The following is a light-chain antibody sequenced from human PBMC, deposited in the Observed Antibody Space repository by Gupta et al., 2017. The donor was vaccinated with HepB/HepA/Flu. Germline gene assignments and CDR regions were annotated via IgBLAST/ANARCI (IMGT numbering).Light chain of an antibody. CDR3: QQDNDWPLS. V-gene: IGKV3-15*01. CDR1: QNVRRN. Sequence: EIVLTQSPGTLSLSPGERATLSCRASQNVRRNLAWYQQKPGQPPRLLMYVASTRASTVPARFSGSASGTDFTLTISSLHSEDFGVYFCQQDNDWPLSFGGGTKVEIK. CDR2: VAS. J-gene: IGKJ4*01.